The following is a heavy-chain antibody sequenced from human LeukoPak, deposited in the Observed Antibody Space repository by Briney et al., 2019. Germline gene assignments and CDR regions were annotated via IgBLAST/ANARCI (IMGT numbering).Heavy chain of an antibody. CDR2: INPSGGST. D-gene: IGHD5-12*01. CDR3: ARSFSEWLRNNYNWFDP. Sequence: GASVKVSCKASGYTFTSYYMHWVRQAPGQGLEWMGIINPSGGSTSYAQKFQGRVTMTRDMSTSTVYMELSSLRSEDTAVYYCARSFSEWLRNNYNWFDPWGQGTLVTVSS. V-gene: IGHV1-46*01. J-gene: IGHJ5*02. CDR1: GYTFTSYY.